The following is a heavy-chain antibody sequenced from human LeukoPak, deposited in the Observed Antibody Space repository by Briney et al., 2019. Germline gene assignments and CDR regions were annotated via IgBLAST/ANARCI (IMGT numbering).Heavy chain of an antibody. D-gene: IGHD3-10*01. CDR1: GGSISSSSYY. Sequence: SETLSLTCTVSGGSISSSSYYWGWIRQPPGKGLEWIGYIYYSGSTNYNPSLKSRVTISVDTSKNQFSLKLSSVTAADTAVYYCARVAYYYGSGSSSYGMDVWGQGTTVTVSS. J-gene: IGHJ6*02. V-gene: IGHV4-61*05. CDR3: ARVAYYYGSGSSSYGMDV. CDR2: IYYSGST.